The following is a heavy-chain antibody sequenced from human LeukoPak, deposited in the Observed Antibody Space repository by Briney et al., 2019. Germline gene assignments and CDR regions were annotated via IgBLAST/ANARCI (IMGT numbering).Heavy chain of an antibody. Sequence: PGGSLRLSCAASGFTFSSYAMSWVRQAPGKGLEWVSAISGSGGSTYYADSVKGRFTISRDNSKNTLYLQMNSLRAEDTAVYYCARAEWEPRYYYYGMDVWGQGTTVTVSS. V-gene: IGHV3-23*01. CDR2: ISGSGGST. J-gene: IGHJ6*02. CDR1: GFTFSSYA. CDR3: ARAEWEPRYYYYGMDV. D-gene: IGHD1-26*01.